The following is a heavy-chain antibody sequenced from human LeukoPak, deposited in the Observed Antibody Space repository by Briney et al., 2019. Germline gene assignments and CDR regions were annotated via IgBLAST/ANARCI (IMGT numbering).Heavy chain of an antibody. Sequence: PGGSLRLSCAASGFTFSSYAMSRVRQAPGKGLEWVSYISDSSTTIYYADSVKGRFTISRDNAKNSPYLQMNSLRAEDTAVYYCARDRGGAYDFWSGYYTGYFDYWGQGTLVPVSS. J-gene: IGHJ4*02. CDR1: GFTFSSYA. CDR3: ARDRGGAYDFWSGYYTGYFDY. V-gene: IGHV3-48*01. CDR2: ISDSSTTI. D-gene: IGHD3-3*01.